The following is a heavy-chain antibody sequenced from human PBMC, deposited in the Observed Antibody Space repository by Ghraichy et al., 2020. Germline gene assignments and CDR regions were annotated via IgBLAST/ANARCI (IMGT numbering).Heavy chain of an antibody. V-gene: IGHV3-7*03. Sequence: GGSLRLSCTASGFTFSSYWMSWVRQAPGKGLEWLADIKQDGSEKHYVDSAKGRFAISRDNAKNSLYLQINSLRAEDTAVYYCARDCGGDCQRGLSDDWGQGTLVTVSS. CDR3: ARDCGGDCQRGLSDD. CDR2: IKQDGSEK. D-gene: IGHD2-21*02. J-gene: IGHJ4*02. CDR1: GFTFSSYW.